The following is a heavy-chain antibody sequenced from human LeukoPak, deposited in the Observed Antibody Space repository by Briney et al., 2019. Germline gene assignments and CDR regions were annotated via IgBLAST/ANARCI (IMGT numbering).Heavy chain of an antibody. CDR1: GFTFSGSA. V-gene: IGHV3-73*01. CDR3: NYDDSSGHRSIDY. J-gene: IGHJ4*02. D-gene: IGHD3-22*01. Sequence: GGTLRLSCAASGFTFSGSAMHWVRQASGKGLEWVGRIRSKANSYATAYAASVKGRFTISRDDSKNTAYLQMNSLKTEDTAVYYCNYDDSSGHRSIDYRGQGTLVTVSS. CDR2: IRSKANSYAT.